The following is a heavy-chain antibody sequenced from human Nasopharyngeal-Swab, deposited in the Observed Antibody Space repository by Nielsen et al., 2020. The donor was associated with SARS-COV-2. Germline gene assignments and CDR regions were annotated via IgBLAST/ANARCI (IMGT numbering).Heavy chain of an antibody. CDR1: GGSISSSSYY. Sequence: GSLRLSCTVSGGSISSSSYYWGWIRQPPGKGLEWIGSIYHSGSTNYNPSLKSRVTISVDKSKNQFSLKLSSVTAADTAVYYCARDGSGGNTAMDAFDIWGQGTMVTVSS. CDR2: IYHSGST. CDR3: ARDGSGGNTAMDAFDI. V-gene: IGHV4-39*07. D-gene: IGHD5-18*01. J-gene: IGHJ3*02.